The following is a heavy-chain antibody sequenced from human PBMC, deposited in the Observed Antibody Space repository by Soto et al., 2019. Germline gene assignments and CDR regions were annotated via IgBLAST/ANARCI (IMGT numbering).Heavy chain of an antibody. Sequence: DVRLAESGGGLVQPGGSLRLSCTTSGFSFASFAMTWVRQAPGKGLEWVATISGSDGKTYYADSVKGRFSISRDTSRNTIYLQMNSLRADDTAIYYCAKWRYLDYWGQGTRVTVSS. V-gene: IGHV3-23*04. CDR1: GFSFASFA. CDR3: AKWRYLDY. J-gene: IGHJ4*02. D-gene: IGHD3-3*01. CDR2: ISGSDGKT.